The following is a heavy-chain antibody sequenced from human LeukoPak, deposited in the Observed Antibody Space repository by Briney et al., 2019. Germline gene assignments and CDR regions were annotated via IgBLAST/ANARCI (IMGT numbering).Heavy chain of an antibody. J-gene: IGHJ4*02. CDR3: ATSYYYDTSGHY. CDR1: GFTLSSYS. Sequence: GGSLRLSCAAAGFTLSSYSMNWDRQAPGKGLEWVSSISSSSSYIYYADSVKGRFTISRDNAKNSLYLQMNSLRAEDTAVYYCATSYYYDTSGHYWGQGSLVTVSS. V-gene: IGHV3-21*01. CDR2: ISSSSSYI. D-gene: IGHD3-22*01.